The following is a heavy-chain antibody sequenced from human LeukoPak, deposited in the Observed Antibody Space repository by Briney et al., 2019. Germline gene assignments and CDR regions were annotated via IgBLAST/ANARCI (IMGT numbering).Heavy chain of an antibody. J-gene: IGHJ4*02. CDR2: IHYSGET. V-gene: IGHV4-59*12. CDR3: ARDLTFDY. Sequence: NPSETLSLTCTVSGGSISGYYWSWIRQPPGKGLEWIGYIHYSGETNYNPSLSSRVTIAMDTSKNQFSPNLRSVTAADTAVYYCARDLTFDYWGQGALVTVSS. CDR1: GGSISGYY.